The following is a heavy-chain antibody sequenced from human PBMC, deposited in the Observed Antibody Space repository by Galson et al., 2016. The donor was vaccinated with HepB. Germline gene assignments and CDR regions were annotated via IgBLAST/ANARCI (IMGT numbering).Heavy chain of an antibody. J-gene: IGHJ4*02. CDR3: TIARYSSGDYYTY. V-gene: IGHV3-15*01. D-gene: IGHD3-10*01. Sequence: SLRLSCAASGLTVSSNYMNWVRQRQGKGLEWVGRIKRITDGGTTDYAAPVKGRFTISRDDSENRLYLRMNSLKTEDTAVYYCTIARYSSGDYYTYWGQGTLVTVSS. CDR2: IKRITDGGTT. CDR1: GLTVSSNY.